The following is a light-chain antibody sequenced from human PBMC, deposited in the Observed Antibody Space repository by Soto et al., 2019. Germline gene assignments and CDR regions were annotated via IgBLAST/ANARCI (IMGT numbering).Light chain of an antibody. J-gene: IGKJ4*01. V-gene: IGKV1-5*03. CDR3: QQANSFPLT. CDR1: HTIGSW. Sequence: DFQMTQSPFTLSASVGDRVTITCRASHTIGSWLAWYQQKPGKAPKLLIYKASTLKSGVPSRFSGSGSGTEFTLTISSLQPEDFATYYCQQANSFPLTFGGGTKVDI. CDR2: KAS.